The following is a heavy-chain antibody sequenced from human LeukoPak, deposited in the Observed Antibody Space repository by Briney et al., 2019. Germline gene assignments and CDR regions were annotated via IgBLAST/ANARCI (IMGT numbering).Heavy chain of an antibody. J-gene: IGHJ3*02. CDR3: ARAVTSLTGTGPDAFDI. Sequence: PSETLSLTCTVSGGSISSYYWSWIRQPPGKGLEWIGYIYYSGSTNYNPSLKSRVTISVDTSKNQFSLKLSSVTAADTAVYYCARAVTSLTGTGPDAFDIWGQGTMVTVSS. CDR1: GGSISSYY. D-gene: IGHD1-7*01. CDR2: IYYSGST. V-gene: IGHV4-59*01.